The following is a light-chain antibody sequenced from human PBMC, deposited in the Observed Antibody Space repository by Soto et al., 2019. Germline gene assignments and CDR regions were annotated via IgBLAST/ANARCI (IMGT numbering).Light chain of an antibody. Sequence: QSALTQPASVSGSPGQSITISCTGTSSDVGGYNYVSWYQQHPGKAPKLMIYEVSNRPSGVSNRFSGSKSGNPASLTISGLQAEDEAEYYCSSYTSGRTVVFGGGTKLTVL. CDR1: SSDVGGYNY. J-gene: IGLJ2*01. CDR3: SSYTSGRTVV. V-gene: IGLV2-14*01. CDR2: EVS.